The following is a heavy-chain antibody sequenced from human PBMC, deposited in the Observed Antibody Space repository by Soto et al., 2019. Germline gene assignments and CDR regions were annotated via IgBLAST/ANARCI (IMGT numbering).Heavy chain of an antibody. CDR1: GGTFSSYA. CDR2: IIPVLGTA. J-gene: IGHJ3*02. Sequence: RASVKVSCKVSGGTFSSYAFSWVRQAPGQGLEWMGGIIPVLGTANDAQKFQGRVTITADKSTSTTYMDLSSLRSEDTAVYYCARVYYYDSSGYYWGAADIWGQGTMVTVSS. D-gene: IGHD3-22*01. CDR3: ARVYYYDSSGYYWGAADI. V-gene: IGHV1-69*10.